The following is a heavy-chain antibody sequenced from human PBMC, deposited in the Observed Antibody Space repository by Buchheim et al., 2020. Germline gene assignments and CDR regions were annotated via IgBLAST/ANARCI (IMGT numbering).Heavy chain of an antibody. J-gene: IGHJ4*02. CDR2: ISGSGGST. D-gene: IGHD6-19*01. V-gene: IGHV3-23*01. CDR1: GLTFRSYA. CDR3: AKDMYASGWYSSDY. Sequence: EVQLLESGGGLVQPGGSLRLSCVGSGLTFRSYAMSWVRQAPGKGLEWVSGISGSGGSTYYADSVKGRFTIVRDNSKNTLYLQMNSLRAEDTAVYYCAKDMYASGWYSSDYWGQGTL.